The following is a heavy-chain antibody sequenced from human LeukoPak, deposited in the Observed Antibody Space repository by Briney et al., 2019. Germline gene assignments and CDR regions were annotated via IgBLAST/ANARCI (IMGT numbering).Heavy chain of an antibody. CDR2: IYYSGST. Sequence: KPSETLSLTCTVSDGSISSTSYYWGWIRQPPGKGLEWIGSIYYSGSTHYNPSLKSRVTISVDTSKNQFSLKLSSVTAADTAVYYCARRGRSEYYDILPSSIDYWGQGTLVTVSS. V-gene: IGHV4-39*01. CDR3: ARRGRSEYYDILPSSIDY. CDR1: DGSISSTSYY. D-gene: IGHD3-9*01. J-gene: IGHJ4*02.